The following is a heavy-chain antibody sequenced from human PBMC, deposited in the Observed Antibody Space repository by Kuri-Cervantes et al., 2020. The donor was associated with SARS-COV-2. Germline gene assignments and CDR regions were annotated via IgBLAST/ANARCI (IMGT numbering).Heavy chain of an antibody. CDR3: ARGYEARYSSSWYLDY. CDR2: IYGGGST. V-gene: IGHV3-53*01. CDR1: GFTFSGYS. Sequence: GGSLRLSCAASGFTFSGYSMNWVRQAPGKGLEWVSIIYGGGSTYYADSVKGRFTISRDNSKNTLYLQMNSLRAEDTAVYYCARGYEARYSSSWYLDYWGQGTLVTVSS. J-gene: IGHJ4*02. D-gene: IGHD6-13*01.